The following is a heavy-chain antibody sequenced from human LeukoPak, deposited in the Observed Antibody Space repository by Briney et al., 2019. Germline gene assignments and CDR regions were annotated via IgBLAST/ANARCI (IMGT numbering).Heavy chain of an antibody. CDR1: GGSFSGYY. D-gene: IGHD3-10*01. V-gene: IGHV4-34*01. Sequence: PSETLSLTCAVYGGSFSGYYWSWIRQPPGKGLEWIGEINHSGSTNYNPSLKSRVTISVDTSKNQFSLKLSSVTAADTAVYYCARGRNYYGSGSYYFLRWFDPWGQGTLVTVSS. CDR3: ARGRNYYGSGSYYFLRWFDP. CDR2: INHSGST. J-gene: IGHJ5*02.